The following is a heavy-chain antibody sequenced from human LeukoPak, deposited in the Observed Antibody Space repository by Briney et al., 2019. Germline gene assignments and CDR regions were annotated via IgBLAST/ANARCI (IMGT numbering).Heavy chain of an antibody. CDR2: IYYSGST. CDR1: GGSISSYY. V-gene: IGHV4-59*08. Sequence: SSETLSLTCTVSGGSISSYYWSWIRQPPGKGLEWFGYIYYSGSTNYNPSLKSRVTISVDTSKNQFSLKLSSVTAADTAVYYCARQLLWFGELSWFDPWGQGTLVTVSS. J-gene: IGHJ5*02. CDR3: ARQLLWFGELSWFDP. D-gene: IGHD3-10*01.